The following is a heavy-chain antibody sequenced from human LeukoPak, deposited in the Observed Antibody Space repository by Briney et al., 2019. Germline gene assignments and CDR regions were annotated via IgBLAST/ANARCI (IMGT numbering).Heavy chain of an antibody. CDR1: GYTFTSYG. J-gene: IGHJ4*02. D-gene: IGHD3-22*01. V-gene: IGHV1-18*01. CDR3: ARAAIPTYYYDSSGYGNFDY. Sequence: ASVKVSCKASGYTFTSYGISWVRQAPGQGLEWMGWISAYNGNTNYAQKLQGRVTMTTDTSTSTAYMELRSLRSDDTAVYYCARAAIPTYYYDSSGYGNFDYWGQGTLVTVSS. CDR2: ISAYNGNT.